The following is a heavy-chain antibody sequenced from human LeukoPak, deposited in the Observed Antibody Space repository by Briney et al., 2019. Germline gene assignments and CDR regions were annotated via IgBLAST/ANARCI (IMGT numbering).Heavy chain of an antibody. CDR1: GGSISSSSYY. D-gene: IGHD2-21*02. J-gene: IGHJ6*02. V-gene: IGHV4-39*01. CDR2: IYYSGST. CDR3: ASGYCGGDCFFFSYYYYGMGV. Sequence: SETLSLTCTVSGGSISSSSYYWGWIRQPPGKGLEWIGSIYYSGSTYYNPSLKSRVTISVDTSKNQFSLKLSSVTAADTAVYYCASGYCGGDCFFFSYYYYGMGVWGQGTTVTVSS.